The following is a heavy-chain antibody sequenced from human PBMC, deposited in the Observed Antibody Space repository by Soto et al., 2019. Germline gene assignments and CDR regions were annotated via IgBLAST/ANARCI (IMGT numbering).Heavy chain of an antibody. CDR1: GFSLSYSGVG. CDR2: IYRDDDK. J-gene: IGHJ4*02. CDR3: ARLVVAVITYYFGS. V-gene: IGHV2-5*02. Sequence: ITLKQSGPTLVKSTQTLTLTCTFSGFSLSYSGVGVGWIRQPPGKALEWLTFIYRDDDKRYSPSLKSWLTNTNDTSKNQVVLTLTTMDPLYTATHYSARLVVAVITYYFGSWGQRTLLTVS. D-gene: IGHD2-15*01.